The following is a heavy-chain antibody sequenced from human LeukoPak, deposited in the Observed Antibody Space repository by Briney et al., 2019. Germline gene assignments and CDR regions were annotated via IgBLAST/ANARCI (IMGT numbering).Heavy chain of an antibody. D-gene: IGHD3-22*01. CDR1: GFTFSSAA. CDR3: AKGPQLNSGYHPVS. CDR2: ITGSDDRT. V-gene: IGHV3-23*01. Sequence: RGSLRLSCAASGFTFSSAAMTWVRQAPGQGLEWVSTITGSDDRTYHTDSVKGRFTISRDYSKNTVHLQMNSLRTEDTAIYYCAKGPQLNSGYHPVSWGQGTLVTVSS. J-gene: IGHJ5*02.